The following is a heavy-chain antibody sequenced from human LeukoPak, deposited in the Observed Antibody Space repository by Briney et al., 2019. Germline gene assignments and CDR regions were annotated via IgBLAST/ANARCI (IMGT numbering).Heavy chain of an antibody. D-gene: IGHD2-2*01. J-gene: IGHJ3*01. CDR3: VRDCFSTSWIRDCAAFDV. Sequence: PSETLSLTCTASADSISTSRYYWGWIRQPPGKGLEWIGSIFYSGNTYYNPSLKSRVTISVDTSKNQFSLKLTSVAAADTAVYYCVRDCFSTSWIRDCAAFDVWGQGTMVTVSS. CDR2: IFYSGNT. V-gene: IGHV4-39*02. CDR1: ADSISTSRYY.